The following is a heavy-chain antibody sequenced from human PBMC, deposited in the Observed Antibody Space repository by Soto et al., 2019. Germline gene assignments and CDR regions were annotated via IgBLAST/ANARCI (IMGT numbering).Heavy chain of an antibody. CDR2: IIPIFGTA. D-gene: IGHD1-26*01. CDR3: ARDRGSGSYYIPFDY. Sequence: QVQLVQSGAEVKKPGSSVKVSCKASGGTFSSYAISWVRQAPGQGLEWMGGIIPIFGTANYAQKFQGRVTISADESTSTAYMELSSLRSEDKAVYYCARDRGSGSYYIPFDYWGQGTLVTVSS. V-gene: IGHV1-69*12. CDR1: GGTFSSYA. J-gene: IGHJ4*02.